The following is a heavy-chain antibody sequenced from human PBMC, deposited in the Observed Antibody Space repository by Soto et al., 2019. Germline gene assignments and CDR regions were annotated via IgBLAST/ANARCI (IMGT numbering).Heavy chain of an antibody. CDR2: INPNSGGT. D-gene: IGHD3-16*01. Sequence: RRWVRQAPGQGLEWMGWINPNSGGTNYAEKFQGRVTMTRDTSINTVYMELSSLRSDDTSVYYCVSEMDFGGPAPAYLGKRTLVPVTS. CDR3: VSEMDFGGPAPAY. J-gene: IGHJ1*01. V-gene: IGHV1-2*02.